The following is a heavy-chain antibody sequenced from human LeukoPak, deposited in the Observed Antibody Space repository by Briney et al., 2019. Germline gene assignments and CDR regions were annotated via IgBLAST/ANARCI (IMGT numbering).Heavy chain of an antibody. CDR3: AKDATDSGSYESFDY. J-gene: IGHJ4*02. Sequence: GGSLRLSCAASGFTFSSYGMHWVRQAPGKGLEWVAVISYDGSNKYYADSVKGRFTISRDNSKNTLYLQMNSLRAEDTAVYYCAKDATDSGSYESFDYWGQGTLVTVSS. CDR2: ISYDGSNK. D-gene: IGHD1-26*01. CDR1: GFTFSSYG. V-gene: IGHV3-30*18.